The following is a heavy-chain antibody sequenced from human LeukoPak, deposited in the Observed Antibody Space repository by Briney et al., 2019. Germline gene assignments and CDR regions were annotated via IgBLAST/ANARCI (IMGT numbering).Heavy chain of an antibody. D-gene: IGHD3-10*01. V-gene: IGHV4-34*01. J-gene: IGHJ4*02. CDR1: GGSFSGYY. Sequence: SETLSLTCAVYGGSFSGYYWSWIRQPPWKGLEWIGEINHSGSTNYNPSLKSRVTISVDTSKNQFSLKLSSVTAADTAVYYCARGQIRTRGLDYWGQGTLVTVSS. CDR3: ARGQIRTRGLDY. CDR2: INHSGST.